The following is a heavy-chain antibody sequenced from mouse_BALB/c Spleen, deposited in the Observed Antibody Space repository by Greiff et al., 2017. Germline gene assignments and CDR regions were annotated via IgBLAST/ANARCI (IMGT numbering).Heavy chain of an antibody. CDR2: IRNKANGYTT. J-gene: IGHJ3*01. CDR1: GFTFTDYY. V-gene: IGHV7-3*02. Sequence: EVQGVESGGGLVQPGGSLRLSCATSGFTFTDYYMSWVRQPPGKALEWLGFIRNKANGYTTEYSASVKGRFTISRDNSQSILYLQMNTLRAEDSATYYCARDRQFITTATAWFAYWGQGTLVTVSA. CDR3: ARDRQFITTATAWFAY. D-gene: IGHD1-2*01.